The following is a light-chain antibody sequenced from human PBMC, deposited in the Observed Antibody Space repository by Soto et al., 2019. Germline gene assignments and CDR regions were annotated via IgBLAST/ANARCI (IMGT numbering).Light chain of an antibody. CDR1: QVISKF. CDR2: DAS. J-gene: IGKJ1*01. V-gene: IGKV1-33*01. CDR3: QQCYSTHWT. Sequence: DIQMTQSPSSLSASVGDRVTITCRASQVISKFLNWYQLKPGKAPKLLIFDASELETGVTSRFSGHRSGTDFSFIISSLQPEDIATYYCQQCYSTHWTFGQGTKVEIK.